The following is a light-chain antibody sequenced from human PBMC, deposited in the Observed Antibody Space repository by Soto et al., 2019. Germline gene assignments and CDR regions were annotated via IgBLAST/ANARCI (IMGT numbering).Light chain of an antibody. CDR3: QQRSNWPVT. Sequence: EIVLTQSPATLSLSPGERATLSYRASQSVSSYFAWYQQKPGQAPRLLIYDASNRATGIPARCSGSGSGTDFTLTISSLEPEDFAVYYCQQRSNWPVTCGQGTRVEIK. J-gene: IGKJ1*01. CDR2: DAS. V-gene: IGKV3-11*01. CDR1: QSVSSY.